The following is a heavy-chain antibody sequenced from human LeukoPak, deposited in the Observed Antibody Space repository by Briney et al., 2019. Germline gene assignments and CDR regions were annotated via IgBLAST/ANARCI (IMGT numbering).Heavy chain of an antibody. Sequence: SETLSLTCTVSGGSISSSSYYWGWIRQPPGRGLEWIGSIYYSGSTYYNPSLKSRVTISVDTSKNQLSLKLSSVTAADTAVYYCAITPVDYYDSSGYYSYYFDYWGQGTLVTVSS. D-gene: IGHD3-22*01. CDR1: GGSISSSSYY. J-gene: IGHJ4*02. CDR3: AITPVDYYDSSGYYSYYFDY. CDR2: IYYSGST. V-gene: IGHV4-39*01.